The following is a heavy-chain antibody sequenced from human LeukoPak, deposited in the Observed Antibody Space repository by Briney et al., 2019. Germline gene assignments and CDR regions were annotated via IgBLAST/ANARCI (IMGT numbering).Heavy chain of an antibody. D-gene: IGHD3-16*02. V-gene: IGHV1-18*01. J-gene: IGHJ3*02. CDR1: GYTFTSYG. Sequence: ASVKVSCKASGYTFTSYGISWVRQAPGQGLEWMGWISAYNGNTNYAQKLQGRVTMTTDTSTSTAYMELRSLRSDDTAVYYCARDQDYDYVWGSYPNDAFDIWGQGTMVTVSS. CDR3: ARDQDYDYVWGSYPNDAFDI. CDR2: ISAYNGNT.